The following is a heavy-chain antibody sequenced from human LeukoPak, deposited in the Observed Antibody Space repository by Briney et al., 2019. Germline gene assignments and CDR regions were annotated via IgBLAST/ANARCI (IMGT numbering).Heavy chain of an antibody. D-gene: IGHD1-1*01. CDR2: ISGSGGST. J-gene: IGHJ6*02. V-gene: IGHV3-23*01. Sequence: GGSLRPSCAASGFTFSSYAMSWVRQAPGKGLEWVSAISGSGGSTYYADSVKGRFTISRDNSKNTLYLQMNSLRAEDTAVYYCAKDHFDGTTAWYYYGMDVWGQGTTVTVSS. CDR1: GFTFSSYA. CDR3: AKDHFDGTTAWYYYGMDV.